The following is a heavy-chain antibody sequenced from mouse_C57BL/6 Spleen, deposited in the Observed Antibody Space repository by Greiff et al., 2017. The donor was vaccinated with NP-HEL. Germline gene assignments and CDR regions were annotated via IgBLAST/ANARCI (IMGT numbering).Heavy chain of an antibody. D-gene: IGHD1-1*01. CDR1: GYTFTDYY. V-gene: IGHV1-19*01. Sequence: EVQLQQSGPVLVKPGASVKMSCKASGYTFTDYYMNWVKQSHGKSLEWIGVINPYNGGTSYNQKFKGKATLTVDKSSSTAYMELNSLTSEDSAVYYCAREQDLLLRYFDVWGTGTTVTVSS. CDR3: AREQDLLLRYFDV. J-gene: IGHJ1*03. CDR2: INPYNGGT.